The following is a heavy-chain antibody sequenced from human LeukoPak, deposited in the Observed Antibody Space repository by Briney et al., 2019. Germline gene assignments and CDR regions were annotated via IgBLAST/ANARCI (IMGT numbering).Heavy chain of an antibody. Sequence: GGSLRLSCAASGFTFSSYAMSWVRQAPGKGLEWVSAISGSGGSTYHADSVKGRFTISRDNSKNTLYLQMNSLRAEDTAVYYCAKGSYYGSDFFDYWGQGTLVTVSS. CDR3: AKGSYYGSDFFDY. J-gene: IGHJ4*02. CDR1: GFTFSSYA. CDR2: ISGSGGST. V-gene: IGHV3-23*01. D-gene: IGHD3-10*01.